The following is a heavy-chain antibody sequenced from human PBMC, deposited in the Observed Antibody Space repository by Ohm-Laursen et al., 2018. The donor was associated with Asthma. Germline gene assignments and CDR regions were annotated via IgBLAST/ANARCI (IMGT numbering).Heavy chain of an antibody. J-gene: IGHJ6*02. Sequence: SSLRLSCAASGFTFDDYAMHWVRQAPGKGLEWVSGISWNSGSIGYADSVKGRFTISRDNAKNSLYLQMNSLRAEDTALYYCAKDQFQYFDWNYGMDVWGQGTTVTVSS. V-gene: IGHV3-9*01. CDR3: AKDQFQYFDWNYGMDV. D-gene: IGHD3-9*01. CDR2: ISWNSGSI. CDR1: GFTFDDYA.